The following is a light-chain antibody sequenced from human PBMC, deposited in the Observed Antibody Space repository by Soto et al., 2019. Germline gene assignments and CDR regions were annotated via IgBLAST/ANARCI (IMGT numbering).Light chain of an antibody. CDR3: QQYNSYWT. V-gene: IGKV1-5*01. CDR2: DAS. CDR1: QSISSL. J-gene: IGKJ1*01. Sequence: DIEMTQSPSTLSVCVGDRATITCRASQSISSLLAWYQQKPGKAPKVLIYDASSLESGVPSRFSGGGSGTEFTLTISSLEPHDFAAYYCQQYNSYWTFGQGTKVDIK.